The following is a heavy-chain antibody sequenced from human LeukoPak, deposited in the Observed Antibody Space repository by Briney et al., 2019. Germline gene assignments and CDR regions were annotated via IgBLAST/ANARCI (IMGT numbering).Heavy chain of an antibody. D-gene: IGHD4-17*01. Sequence: ASVKVSCKASGYTFTSYAMNWVRQAPGQGLEWMGWINTNTGNPTYAQGFTGRFVFSLDTSVSTAYLQISSLKASDTAMYYCARHKKPEYGVTEGGFDYWGQGTLVTVSS. CDR3: ARHKKPEYGVTEGGFDY. V-gene: IGHV7-4-1*02. CDR2: INTNTGNP. CDR1: GYTFTSYA. J-gene: IGHJ4*02.